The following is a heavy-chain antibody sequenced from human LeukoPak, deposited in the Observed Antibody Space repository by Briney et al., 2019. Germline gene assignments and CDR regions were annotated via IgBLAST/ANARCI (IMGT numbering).Heavy chain of an antibody. Sequence: ASVKVSCKASGGTFSSYAISWVRQAPGQGLEWMGRIIPILGIANYAQKFQGRATITADKSTSTAYMELSSLRSEDTAVYYCVLKLGGTWNYYYYGMDVWGQGTTVTVSS. J-gene: IGHJ6*02. CDR3: VLKLGGTWNYYYYGMDV. CDR1: GGTFSSYA. D-gene: IGHD2-15*01. V-gene: IGHV1-69*04. CDR2: IIPILGIA.